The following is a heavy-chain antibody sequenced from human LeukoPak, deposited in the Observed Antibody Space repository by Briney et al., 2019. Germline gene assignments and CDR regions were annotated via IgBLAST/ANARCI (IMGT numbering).Heavy chain of an antibody. D-gene: IGHD6-13*01. J-gene: IGHJ4*02. CDR1: GFTFSSYW. CDR3: AKDPRRYSRTGGYFDY. CDR2: ISSSSSYI. Sequence: GGSLRLSCAASGFTFSSYWMHWVRQVPGKGLEWVSSISSSSSYIYYADSVKGRFTISRDNSKNTLYLQMNSLRAEDTAVYYCAKDPRRYSRTGGYFDYWGQGTLVTVSS. V-gene: IGHV3-21*01.